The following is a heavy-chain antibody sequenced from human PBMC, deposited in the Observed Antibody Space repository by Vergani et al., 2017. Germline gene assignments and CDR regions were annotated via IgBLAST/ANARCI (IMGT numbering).Heavy chain of an antibody. V-gene: IGHV4-39*01. J-gene: IGHJ4*02. CDR3: ATVGPAASYC. CDR1: GGSISSSSYY. CDR2: IYYSGST. D-gene: IGHD2-2*01. Sequence: QLQLQESGPGLVKPSETLSLTCTVPGGSISSSSYYWGWIRQPPGKGLEWIGSIYYSGSTYYNPSLKSRVTISVDTSKNQFSLKLSSVTAADTAVYYCATVGPAASYCWGQGTLVTVSS.